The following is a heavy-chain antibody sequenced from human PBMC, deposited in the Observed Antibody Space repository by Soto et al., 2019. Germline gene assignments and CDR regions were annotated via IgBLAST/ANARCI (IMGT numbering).Heavy chain of an antibody. CDR3: ARGTLGIAAAGTKSRGANWFDP. D-gene: IGHD6-13*01. CDR2: INHSGST. V-gene: IGHV4-34*01. Sequence: SETLSLTCAVYGGSFSGYYWSWIRQPPGKGLEWIGEINHSGSTNYNPSLKGRVTISVDTSKNQFSLKLSSVTAADTAVYYCARGTLGIAAAGTKSRGANWFDPWGQGTLVTVSS. CDR1: GGSFSGYY. J-gene: IGHJ5*02.